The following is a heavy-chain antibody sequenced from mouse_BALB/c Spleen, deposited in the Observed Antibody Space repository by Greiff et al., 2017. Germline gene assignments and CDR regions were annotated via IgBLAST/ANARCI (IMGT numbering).Heavy chain of an antibody. Sequence: EVKLMESGGGLVKPGGSLKLSCAASGFAFSSYDMSWVRQTPEKRLEWVAYISSGGGSTYYPDTVKGRFTISRDNAKNTLYLQMSSLKSEDTAMYYCARHLTTALYYYAMDYWGQGTSVTVSS. J-gene: IGHJ4*01. CDR1: GFAFSSYD. D-gene: IGHD1-2*01. CDR3: ARHLTTALYYYAMDY. CDR2: ISSGGGST. V-gene: IGHV5-12-1*01.